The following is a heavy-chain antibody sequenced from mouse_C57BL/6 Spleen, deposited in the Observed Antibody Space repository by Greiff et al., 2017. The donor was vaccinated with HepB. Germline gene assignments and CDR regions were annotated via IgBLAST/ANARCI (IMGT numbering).Heavy chain of an antibody. D-gene: IGHD1-1*01. CDR1: GYTFTSYW. V-gene: IGHV1-53*01. J-gene: IGHJ2*01. CDR2: INPSNGGT. Sequence: QVQLQQPGTELVKPGASVKLSCKASGYTFTSYWMHWVKQRPGQGLEWIGNINPSNGGTNYNEKFKSKATLTVDKSSSTAYMQLGSLTSEDSAGDYCARGPYYYGSSLNLDYWDQGTTLTVSS. CDR3: ARGPYYYGSSLNLDY.